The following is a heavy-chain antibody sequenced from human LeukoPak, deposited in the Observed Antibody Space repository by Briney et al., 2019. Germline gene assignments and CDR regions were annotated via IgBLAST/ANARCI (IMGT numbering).Heavy chain of an antibody. CDR1: GGSFSGYY. CDR2: INHSGST. V-gene: IGHV4-34*01. Sequence: SETLSLTCAVYGGSFSGYYWSWIRQPPGKGLEWIGEINHSGSTNYNPSLKSRVTISVGTSKNQFSLKLSSVTAADTAVYYCARASYCSGGSCSYYYYYMDVWGKGTTVTVSS. D-gene: IGHD2-15*01. CDR3: ARASYCSGGSCSYYYYYMDV. J-gene: IGHJ6*03.